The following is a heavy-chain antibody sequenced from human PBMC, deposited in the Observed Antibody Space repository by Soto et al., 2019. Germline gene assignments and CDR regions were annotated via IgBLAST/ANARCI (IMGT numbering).Heavy chain of an antibody. CDR3: ARTESGYSYGFADV. V-gene: IGHV1-18*01. CDR2: TSAYKGNT. CDR1: GYTFTSYG. Sequence: ASVKVSCKASGYTFTSYGISWVRQAPGQGLEWMGWTSAYKGNTNYAQKLQGRVTMTTDTSTSTAYMELRSLRADDTAMYYCARTESGYSYGFADVWGQGTTVTVSS. J-gene: IGHJ6*02. D-gene: IGHD5-18*01.